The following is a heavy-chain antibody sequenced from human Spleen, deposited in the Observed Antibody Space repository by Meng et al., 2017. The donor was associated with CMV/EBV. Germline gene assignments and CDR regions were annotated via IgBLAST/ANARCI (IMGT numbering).Heavy chain of an antibody. CDR1: GYTFTGYY. Sequence: ASVKVSCKASGYTFTGYYMHWVRQAPGQGLEWMGWINPNSGGTNYAQKFQGRVTMTRDTSISTAYMELSRLRSDDTAVYYCARGRDGYSWGLMDVWGQGTTVTVSS. J-gene: IGHJ6*02. CDR2: INPNSGGT. V-gene: IGHV1-2*02. CDR3: ARGRDGYSWGLMDV. D-gene: IGHD5-24*01.